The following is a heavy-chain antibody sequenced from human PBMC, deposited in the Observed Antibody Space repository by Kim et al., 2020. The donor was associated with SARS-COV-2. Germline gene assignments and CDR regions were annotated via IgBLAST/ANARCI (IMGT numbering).Heavy chain of an antibody. D-gene: IGHD3-22*01. CDR3: AKDVLEYSSDSNCFL. J-gene: IGHJ1*01. V-gene: IGHV3-30*02. Sequence: AASVRCRFTISRDNSTNTLYLQMNSLRPEDTAVYYCAKDVLEYSSDSNCFLWGHGTLLTVSS.